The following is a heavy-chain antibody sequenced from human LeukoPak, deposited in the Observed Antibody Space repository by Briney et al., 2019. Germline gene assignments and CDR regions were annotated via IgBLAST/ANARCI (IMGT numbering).Heavy chain of an antibody. CDR2: ISSSSSYI. CDR3: ARDLRGGSYCGGDCYSGGFDY. D-gene: IGHD2-21*02. Sequence: GGSLRLSCAASGFTFSSYSMNWVRQAPGKGLEWVSSISSSSSYIYYADSVKGRFTISRDNAKNSLYLQMNSLRAEDTAVYYCARDLRGGSYCGGDCYSGGFDYWGQGTLVTVSS. CDR1: GFTFSSYS. V-gene: IGHV3-21*01. J-gene: IGHJ4*02.